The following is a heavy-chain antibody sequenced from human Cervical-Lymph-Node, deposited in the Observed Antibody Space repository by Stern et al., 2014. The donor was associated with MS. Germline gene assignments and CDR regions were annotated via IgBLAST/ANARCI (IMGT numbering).Heavy chain of an antibody. CDR3: ARVATYYQGSGSYFDY. V-gene: IGHV1-69*01. CDR1: GGTFSNYA. CDR2: IIPIYGTG. D-gene: IGHD3-10*01. J-gene: IGHJ4*02. Sequence: QVQLVQSGAEVKKPGSSVKVSCKASGGTFSNYAISWVRQAPGQGLEWMGGIIPIYGTGNYAQNIQGRLTLTADESTNTAYMELSSPRSEDTAVYYCARVATYYQGSGSYFDYWGQGTLLTVSS.